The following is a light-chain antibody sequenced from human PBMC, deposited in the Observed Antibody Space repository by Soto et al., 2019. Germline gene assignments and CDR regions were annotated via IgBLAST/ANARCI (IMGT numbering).Light chain of an antibody. CDR3: HQYHNWPPWT. CDR2: GAC. CDR1: QRVSSN. Sequence: EIVMTQSPVTLSVSTGVRATLSCSASQRVSSNLAWYQQKPGQAPRLLIYGACTRATGIPARFSGSGSATEITLIISSLQYEYLALYYCHQYHNWPPWTIGQGTTLDI. V-gene: IGKV3-15*01. J-gene: IGKJ1*01.